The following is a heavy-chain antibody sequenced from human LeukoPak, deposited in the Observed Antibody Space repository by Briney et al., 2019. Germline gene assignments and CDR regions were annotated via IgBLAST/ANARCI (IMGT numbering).Heavy chain of an antibody. D-gene: IGHD6-19*01. CDR3: ARVRYSSGWYYYFDY. CDR1: GFTFSSYS. Sequence: PGGSLRLSCAASGFTFSSYSMNWVRQAPGKGLEWVSYISSSSSTIYYADSVKGRFTISRDNAKNSLYLQMNSLRAEDTAVYYCARVRYSSGWYYYFDYWGQGTLVTVSS. V-gene: IGHV3-48*01. CDR2: ISSSSSTI. J-gene: IGHJ4*02.